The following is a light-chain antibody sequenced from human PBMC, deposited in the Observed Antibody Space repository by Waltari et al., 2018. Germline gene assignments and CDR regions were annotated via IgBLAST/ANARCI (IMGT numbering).Light chain of an antibody. J-gene: IGLJ2*01. V-gene: IGLV2-14*01. CDR3: SSYTSGSTLVV. CDR1: SSDVGGYNF. Sequence: QSALSQPASVSGSPGQSITISCTGTSSDVGGYNFVSWYQQHPGKAPQLMIYEVSTRHSGFSNRFSASKSGNTASLTISGLQAEDEADYYCSSYTSGSTLVVFGGGTKLTVL. CDR2: EVS.